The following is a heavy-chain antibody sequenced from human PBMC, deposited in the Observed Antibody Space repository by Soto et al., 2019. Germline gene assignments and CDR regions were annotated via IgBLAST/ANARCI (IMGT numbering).Heavy chain of an antibody. CDR3: ARDLGIFGVVYYYYYGMDV. CDR1: GYTFTSYG. J-gene: IGHJ6*02. CDR2: ISAYNGNT. V-gene: IGHV1-18*01. Sequence: ASVKVSCKASGYTFTSYGISWVRQAPGQGLEWMGWISAYNGNTNYAQKLQGRVTMTTDTSTSTAYMELRSLRSDDAAVYYCARDLGIFGVVYYYYYGMDVWGQGTTVTVSS. D-gene: IGHD3-3*01.